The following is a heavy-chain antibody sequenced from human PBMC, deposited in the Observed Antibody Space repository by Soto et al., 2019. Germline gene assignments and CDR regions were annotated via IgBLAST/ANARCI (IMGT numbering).Heavy chain of an antibody. Sequence: GGSLILSCAASGFTFSNAWMNWVRQAPGKGLEWVGRIKSKTDGGTTDYAAPVKGRFTISRDDSKNTLYLQMNSLKTEDTAVYYCTTVGAGYCSGGSCSTGGDYYGMDVWGQGTTVTVSS. V-gene: IGHV3-15*07. CDR2: IKSKTDGGTT. CDR3: TTVGAGYCSGGSCSTGGDYYGMDV. CDR1: GFTFSNAW. J-gene: IGHJ6*02. D-gene: IGHD2-15*01.